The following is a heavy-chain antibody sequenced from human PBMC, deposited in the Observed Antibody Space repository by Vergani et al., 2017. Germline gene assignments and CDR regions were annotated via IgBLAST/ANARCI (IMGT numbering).Heavy chain of an antibody. Sequence: EVLLVESGGDLVQPGGSLRLSCEASGFNFQIYWMGWVRQTAEKGLEWVANIKQDGSEDYYVDSVKGRFTITRDSAKKFIYLQMNSLRADDTAVYYCVXGGLATIYNWFDPWGQGTRVTVSS. CDR2: IKQDGSED. D-gene: IGHD5-24*01. V-gene: IGHV3-7*01. J-gene: IGHJ5*01. CDR1: GFNFQIYW. CDR3: VXGGLATIYNWFDP.